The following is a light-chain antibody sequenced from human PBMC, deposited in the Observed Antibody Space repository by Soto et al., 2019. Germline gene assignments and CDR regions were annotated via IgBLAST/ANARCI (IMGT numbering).Light chain of an antibody. CDR1: QTISSY. J-gene: IGKJ5*01. CDR2: AAS. CDR3: QQSYSTPFT. V-gene: IGKV1-39*01. Sequence: DIQMTQSPSSLSASVGDRVTITCRASQTISSYLTWYQQKPGEAPKLLIYAASSLQSGVPSRFSGSGSGTDFTLTISSVQPEDFATFYCQQSYSTPFTFGQGTRLEIK.